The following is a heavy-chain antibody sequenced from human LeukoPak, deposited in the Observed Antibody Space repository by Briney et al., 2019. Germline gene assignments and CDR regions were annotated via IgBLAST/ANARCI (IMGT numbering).Heavy chain of an antibody. Sequence: PGGSLRLSCAGSGFTLSNYAMNWVRQAPGKGLEWVSAISARGGSPYYADSVKGRFTISRDNSKNTLYLQMNTLRAEDTAVYYCAKELSFLGYFFDYWGQGTLVTVSS. V-gene: IGHV3-23*01. CDR1: GFTLSNYA. CDR2: ISARGGSP. J-gene: IGHJ4*02. CDR3: AKELSFLGYFFDY. D-gene: IGHD3-3*01.